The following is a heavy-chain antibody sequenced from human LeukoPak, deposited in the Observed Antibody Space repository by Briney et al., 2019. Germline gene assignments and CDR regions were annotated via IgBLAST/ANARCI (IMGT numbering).Heavy chain of an antibody. CDR3: ARSAYYYYYMDV. J-gene: IGHJ6*03. V-gene: IGHV4-38-2*02. CDR1: GYSISSGYY. CDR2: IYHSGST. Sequence: SETLSLTCTVSGYSISSGYYWGWIRQPPGKGLEWIGSIYHSGSTYYNPSLKSRVTISVDTSKNQFSLKLSSVTAADTAVYYCARSAYYYYYMDVWGKGTTVTISS.